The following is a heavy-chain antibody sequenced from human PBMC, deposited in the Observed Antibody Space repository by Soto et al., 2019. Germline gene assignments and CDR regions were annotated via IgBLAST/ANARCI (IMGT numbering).Heavy chain of an antibody. J-gene: IGHJ6*02. CDR2: INPNSGGT. CDR1: GYTFTGYY. V-gene: IGHV1-2*02. D-gene: IGHD3-3*01. Sequence: XSVKVSCKASGYTFTGYYMHWVRQAPGQGLEWMGWINPNSGGTNYAQKFQGRVTMTRDTSISTAYMELSRLRSDDTAVYYCARESSCITLFRVVIEGMDVWGQGTTVTVSS. CDR3: ARESSCITLFRVVIEGMDV.